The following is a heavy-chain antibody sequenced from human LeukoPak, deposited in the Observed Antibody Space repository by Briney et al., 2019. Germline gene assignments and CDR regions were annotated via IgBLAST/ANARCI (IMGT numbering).Heavy chain of an antibody. J-gene: IGHJ5*02. Sequence: PSETLSLTCSVSGGSIKNYHWSWIRQPPGKGLEWLGNIYFGGTTDYNSSLKSRLTISVDTFKNQLSLNLQSVTAADTATYYCARHRSDTGGKKGVNWFDPWGQGTLVTVSS. D-gene: IGHD4-23*01. CDR2: IYFGGTT. CDR3: ARHRSDTGGKKGVNWFDP. CDR1: GGSIKNYH. V-gene: IGHV4-59*01.